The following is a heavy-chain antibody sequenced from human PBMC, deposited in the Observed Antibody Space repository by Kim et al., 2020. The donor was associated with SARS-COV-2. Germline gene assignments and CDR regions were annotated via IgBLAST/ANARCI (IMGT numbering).Heavy chain of an antibody. J-gene: IGHJ3*02. CDR1: GFTFSSYW. D-gene: IGHD3-16*01. CDR3: ARPYRGGSFDI. Sequence: GGSLRLSCAASGFTFSSYWMSWVRQAPGKGLEWVANIKQDASVISYVDSVRGRFTISRDNAKNSLSLQMDSLRAEDTALYFCARPYRGGSFDIWGQGTMV. CDR2: IKQDASVI. V-gene: IGHV3-7*01.